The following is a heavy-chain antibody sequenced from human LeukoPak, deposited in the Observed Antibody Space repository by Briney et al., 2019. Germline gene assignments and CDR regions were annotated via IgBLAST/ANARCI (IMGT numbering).Heavy chain of an antibody. CDR1: GFTFSFYG. CDR2: ISGSGNNT. V-gene: IGHV3-23*01. J-gene: IGHJ4*02. CDR3: AKVMDTSYWCGDY. Sequence: GGSLRLSCAASGFTFSFYGMTWVRQAPGKGLEWVSGISGSGNNTYYTDSVEGRFTISRANFKNTLYLQMNSLRAEDTAIHYCAKVMDTSYWCGDYWGQGTLVTVSS. D-gene: IGHD2-8*02.